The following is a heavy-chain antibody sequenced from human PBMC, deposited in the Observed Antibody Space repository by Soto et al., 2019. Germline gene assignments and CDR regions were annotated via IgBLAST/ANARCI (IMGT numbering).Heavy chain of an antibody. CDR2: ISYDGSNK. CDR1: GFTFSSYA. D-gene: IGHD1-1*01. Sequence: QVQLVESGGGVVQPGRSLRLSCAASGFTFSSYAMHWVRQAPGKGLEWVAVISYDGSNKYYADSVKGRFTISRDNSKNKLHLQMNSLRAEATAVYYCARDRLRYNWNDFPYYYYGMDVWGQGTTVTVSS. V-gene: IGHV3-30-3*01. CDR3: ARDRLRYNWNDFPYYYYGMDV. J-gene: IGHJ6*02.